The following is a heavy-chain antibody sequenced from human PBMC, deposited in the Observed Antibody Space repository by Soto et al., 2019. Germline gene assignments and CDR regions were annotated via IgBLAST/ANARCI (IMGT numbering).Heavy chain of an antibody. CDR2: ISYDGSNK. V-gene: IGHV3-30*04. CDR1: GFTFSSYA. Sequence: GGSLRLSCAASGFTFSSYAMHWVRQAPGKGLEWVAVISYDGSNKYYAGSVKGRFTISRDNSKNTLYLQMHSLRAEDTAVYYCARDESRDDYSGYDYYYYYGMDVWGQGTTVTVSS. J-gene: IGHJ6*02. CDR3: ARDESRDDYSGYDYYYYYGMDV. D-gene: IGHD5-12*01.